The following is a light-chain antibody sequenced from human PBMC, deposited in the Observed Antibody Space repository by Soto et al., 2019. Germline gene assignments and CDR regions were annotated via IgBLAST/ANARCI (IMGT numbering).Light chain of an antibody. CDR1: QSASSY. CDR2: DAS. V-gene: IGKV3-11*01. Sequence: EIVLTQSPATQSLSPGERATLSCRASQSASSYLAWYQHKPGQAPRVLIYDASNRATGIPARFSGSGSGTDFTLTISSLEPEDFAIYYCQQRTYWPPYTFGQGTKLEIK. CDR3: QQRTYWPPYT. J-gene: IGKJ2*01.